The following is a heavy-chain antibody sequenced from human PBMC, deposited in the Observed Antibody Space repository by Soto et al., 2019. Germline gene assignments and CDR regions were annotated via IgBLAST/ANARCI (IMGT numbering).Heavy chain of an antibody. D-gene: IGHD6-6*01. CDR1: GFTFSSYW. Sequence: PGGSLRLSCAASGFTFSSYWMHWVRQAPGKGLEWVSVISGSDDSTYYADSVKGRFTISRDNSKNTLYLQMNSLRAEDTAVYYCAKRSSSSTFDYWGQGTLVTVSS. CDR2: ISGSDDST. CDR3: AKRSSSSTFDY. V-gene: IGHV3-23*01. J-gene: IGHJ4*02.